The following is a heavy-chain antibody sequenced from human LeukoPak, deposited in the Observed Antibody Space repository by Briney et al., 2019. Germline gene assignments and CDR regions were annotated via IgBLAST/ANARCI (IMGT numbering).Heavy chain of an antibody. Sequence: VASVKVSCKASGGTFSSYAISWVRQAPGQGLEWMGGIIPIFGTANYAQKFQGRVTITTDESTSTVYMELSSLRPEDTAVYYCARGFYYYDSSGYLGYNWFDPWGQGTLVTVSS. CDR2: IIPIFGTA. CDR1: GGTFSSYA. D-gene: IGHD3-22*01. V-gene: IGHV1-69*05. J-gene: IGHJ5*02. CDR3: ARGFYYYDSSGYLGYNWFDP.